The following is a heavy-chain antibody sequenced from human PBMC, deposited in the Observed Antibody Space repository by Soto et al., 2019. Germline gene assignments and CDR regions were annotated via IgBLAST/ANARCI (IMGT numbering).Heavy chain of an antibody. CDR3: ARDAGTDRSFDY. V-gene: IGHV3-30-3*01. Sequence: AGGSLRLSCAASGFTFSSYAMHWVRQAPGKGLEWVAVISYDGSNKYYADSVKGRFTISRDNSKNTLYLQMNSLRAEDTAVYYCARDAGTDRSFDYWGQGTLVTVSS. D-gene: IGHD1-1*01. CDR2: ISYDGSNK. J-gene: IGHJ4*02. CDR1: GFTFSSYA.